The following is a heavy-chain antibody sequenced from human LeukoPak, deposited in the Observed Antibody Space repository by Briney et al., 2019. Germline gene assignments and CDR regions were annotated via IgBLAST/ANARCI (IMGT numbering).Heavy chain of an antibody. CDR2: IYPGDSDT. CDR1: GYSFTSYW. Sequence: GESLKISCKGSGYSFTSYWIGWVRQMPGKGLEWMGIIYPGDSDTRYSPSFQGQVTISADKSISTAYLQWSSLKASDTAMYYCARQGAIKVPYYYGMDVWGQGTTVTVSS. V-gene: IGHV5-51*01. CDR3: ARQGAIKVPYYYGMDV. D-gene: IGHD2-21*01. J-gene: IGHJ6*02.